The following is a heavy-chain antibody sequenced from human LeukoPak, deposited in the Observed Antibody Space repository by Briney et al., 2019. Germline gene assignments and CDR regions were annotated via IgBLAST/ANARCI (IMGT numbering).Heavy chain of an antibody. D-gene: IGHD6-13*01. CDR2: IYYSGST. V-gene: IGHV4-59*01. CDR3: ARYQRIAAAGTPYFDY. Sequence: SETLSLTCTVSGGSISSYYWSWIRQPPGKGLEWIGYIYYSGSTNYNPSLKSRVTISVDTSKNQFSLKLSSVTAADTAVYYCARYQRIAAAGTPYFDYWGQGTLVTVSS. J-gene: IGHJ4*02. CDR1: GGSISSYY.